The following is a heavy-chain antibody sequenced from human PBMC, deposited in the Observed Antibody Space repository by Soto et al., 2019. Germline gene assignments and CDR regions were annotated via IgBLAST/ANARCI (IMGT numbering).Heavy chain of an antibody. J-gene: IGHJ4*02. CDR1: GFTFSSYW. CDR3: ARDLRFLEWLFHDYFDY. CDR2: IKQDGSEK. V-gene: IGHV3-7*01. D-gene: IGHD3-3*01. Sequence: EVQLVESGGGLVQPGGSLRLSCAASGFTFSSYWMSWVRQAPGKGLEWVANIKQDGSEKYYVDSVKGRFTISRDNAKNSLYRQMNSLRADDTAVYYCARDLRFLEWLFHDYFDYWGQGTLVTVSS.